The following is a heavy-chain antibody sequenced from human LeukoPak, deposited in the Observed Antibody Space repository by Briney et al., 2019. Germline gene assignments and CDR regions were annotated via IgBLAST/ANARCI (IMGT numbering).Heavy chain of an antibody. V-gene: IGHV3-21*01. Sequence: PGGSLRLSCAASGFTFSSYSMNWVRQAPGKGLEWVSSISSSSSYIYYADSVKGRFTISRDNAKNSLYLQMNSLRAEDTAVYYCARDSDIVVVPAAVGFHYGMDVWGQGTTVTVSS. D-gene: IGHD2-2*01. CDR2: ISSSSSYI. J-gene: IGHJ6*02. CDR1: GFTFSSYS. CDR3: ARDSDIVVVPAAVGFHYGMDV.